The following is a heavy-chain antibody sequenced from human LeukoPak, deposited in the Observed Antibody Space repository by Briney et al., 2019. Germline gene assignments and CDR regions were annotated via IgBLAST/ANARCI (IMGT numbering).Heavy chain of an antibody. V-gene: IGHV4-34*01. J-gene: IGHJ6*02. D-gene: IGHD2-21*02. Sequence: PSETLSLTCAVYGGSFSGYYWSWIRQPPGKGLEWIGEINHSGSTNYNPSLKSRVTISVDTSKNQFSLKLSSVTAADTAVYYCARGQGVVVVTAIRSEYYYGMDVWGQGTTVTVSS. CDR1: GGSFSGYY. CDR3: ARGQGVVVVTAIRSEYYYGMDV. CDR2: INHSGST.